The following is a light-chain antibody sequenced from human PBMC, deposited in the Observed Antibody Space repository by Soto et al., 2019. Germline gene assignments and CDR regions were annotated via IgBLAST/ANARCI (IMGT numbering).Light chain of an antibody. J-gene: IGLJ2*01. CDR1: SSNIGAGYD. CDR2: GNI. CDR3: QSYDSSLSGYVV. V-gene: IGLV1-40*01. Sequence: QSVLTQPPSVSGAPGQRVTISCTGSSSNIGAGYDVHWYQQLPGTAPKLLIHGNINRPSGVPDRFSGSKSGTSASLAITGLQAEDEADYYCQSYDSSLSGYVVFGGGTKLTVL.